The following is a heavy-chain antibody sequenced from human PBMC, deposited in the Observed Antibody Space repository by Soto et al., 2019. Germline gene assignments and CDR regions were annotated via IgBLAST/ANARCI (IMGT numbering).Heavy chain of an antibody. CDR1: A. V-gene: IGHV1-69*06. CDR2: IIPIFGTA. D-gene: IGHD5-12*01. J-gene: IGHJ4*02. CDR3: ARDSPDIVATFDY. Sequence: AISWVRQAPGQGLEWMGGIIPIFGTANYAQKFQGRVTITADKSTSTAYMELSSLRSEDTAVYYCARDSPDIVATFDYWGQGTLVTVSS.